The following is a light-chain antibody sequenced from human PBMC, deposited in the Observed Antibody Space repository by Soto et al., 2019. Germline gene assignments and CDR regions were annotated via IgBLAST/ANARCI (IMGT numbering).Light chain of an antibody. V-gene: IGKV1-12*01. J-gene: IGKJ5*01. CDR3: QQANSFPIT. CDR1: QDIRSW. Sequence: DIQLTHSPSSVSASIGDRVTITCWASQDIRSWLAWYQQKAGKAPKLVISAASTLQRGVPSRFSGSGFGTNFTLAITSLQPEDFATYYCQQANSFPITFGQGTRLDIK. CDR2: AAS.